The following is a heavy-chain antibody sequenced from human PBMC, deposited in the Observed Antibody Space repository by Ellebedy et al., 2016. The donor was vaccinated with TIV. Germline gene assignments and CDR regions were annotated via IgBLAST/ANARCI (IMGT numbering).Heavy chain of an antibody. CDR3: ARETVAAASFDY. J-gene: IGHJ4*02. V-gene: IGHV3-48*03. CDR1: GFTFSSYE. D-gene: IGHD6-13*01. CDR2: ISSSGSTI. Sequence: PGGSLRVSCAASGFTFSSYEMNWVRQAPGKGLEWVSYISSSGSTIYYADSVKGRFTISRDNAKNSLYLQMNSLRAEDTAVYYCARETVAAASFDYWGQGTLVTVSS.